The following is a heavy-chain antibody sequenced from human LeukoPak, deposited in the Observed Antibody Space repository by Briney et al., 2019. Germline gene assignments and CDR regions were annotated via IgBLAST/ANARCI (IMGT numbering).Heavy chain of an antibody. CDR1: GYSISSGYY. J-gene: IGHJ5*02. Sequence: PSETLSLTRAVSGYSISSGYYWGWIRQPPGKGLEWIGSIYHSGSTYYNPSLKSRVTISVDTSKNQFSLKLNSVTAADTAVYYCARGGVVPAAGYNCFDPWGQGTLVIVSS. CDR3: ARGGVVPAAGYNCFDP. V-gene: IGHV4-38-2*01. CDR2: IYHSGST. D-gene: IGHD2-2*01.